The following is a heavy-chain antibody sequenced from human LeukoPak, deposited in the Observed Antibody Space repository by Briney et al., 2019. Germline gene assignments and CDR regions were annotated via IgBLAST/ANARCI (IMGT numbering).Heavy chain of an antibody. D-gene: IGHD6-19*01. CDR1: GDSVSINSAA. V-gene: IGHV6-1*01. J-gene: IGHJ4*02. CDR2: TYYRSKWYN. Sequence: SQTPSLTCAISGDSVSINSAAWNWIRQSPSRGLEWLGRTYYRSKWYNDYAVSVKSRITINPDTSKNQFSLQLNSVTPEDTAVYYCAREIHSSGWYDYFDYWGQGTLVTVSS. CDR3: AREIHSSGWYDYFDY.